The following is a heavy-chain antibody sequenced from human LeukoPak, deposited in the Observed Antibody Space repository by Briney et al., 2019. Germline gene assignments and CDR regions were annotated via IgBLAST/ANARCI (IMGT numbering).Heavy chain of an antibody. V-gene: IGHV3-33*06. D-gene: IGHD4-11*01. J-gene: IGHJ5*02. Sequence: GTSLRLSCEASGFTFSPFSMHWVRQAPGKGLEWVAVIWSDATNQYYADSVKGRFTISRDNFKRTVSLEMNSLRAEDTAVYYCVKDAQRGFDYSNSLEHWGQGSLVIVSS. CDR3: VKDAQRGFDYSNSLEH. CDR2: IWSDATNQ. CDR1: GFTFSPFS.